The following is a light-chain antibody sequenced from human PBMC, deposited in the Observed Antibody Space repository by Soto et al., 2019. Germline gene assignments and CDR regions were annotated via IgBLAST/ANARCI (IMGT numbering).Light chain of an antibody. V-gene: IGKV2D-29*01. J-gene: IGKJ4*01. CDR3: MQSIQALT. CDR2: GLS. CDR1: QSLRYRDGKTY. Sequence: DIVMTQTPLSLSVAAGQPASISCKSSQSLRYRDGKTYLYWYVQKRGQPPQLLIYGLSNRFSGVPDRFSGGGSGTDFTLKISRVEAEDVGVYYCMQSIQALTFGGGTKLEIK.